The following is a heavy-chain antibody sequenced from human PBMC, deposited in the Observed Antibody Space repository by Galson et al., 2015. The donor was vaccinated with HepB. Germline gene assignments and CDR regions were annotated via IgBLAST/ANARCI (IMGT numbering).Heavy chain of an antibody. CDR2: TYYRSKWYN. D-gene: IGHD6-19*01. CDR3: ARGPGRVTYKLGIRQWQPVDY. V-gene: IGHV6-1*01. J-gene: IGHJ4*02. CDR1: GDSVSSNSAA. Sequence: AISGDSVSSNSAAWNWIRQSPSRGLEWLGRTYYRSKWYNDYAVSVKSRITINPDTSKNQFSLKLSSVTAADTAVYYCARGPGRVTYKLGIRQWQPVDYWGQGTLVTVSS.